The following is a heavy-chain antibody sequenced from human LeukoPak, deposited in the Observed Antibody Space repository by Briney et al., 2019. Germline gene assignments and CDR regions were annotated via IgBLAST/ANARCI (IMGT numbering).Heavy chain of an antibody. J-gene: IGHJ4*02. V-gene: IGHV3-72*01. CDR2: IRNKANGETT. Sequence: SGGSLRLSCVASGFIFSDHYMDWVRQAPGKGLEWVGRIRNKANGETTEFVASVKGRFTISRDDSKNSLYLQMNSLKTEDTAVYYCARAYSSSWYSTYFDYWGQGTLVTVSS. CDR1: GFIFSDHY. CDR3: ARAYSSSWYSTYFDY. D-gene: IGHD6-13*01.